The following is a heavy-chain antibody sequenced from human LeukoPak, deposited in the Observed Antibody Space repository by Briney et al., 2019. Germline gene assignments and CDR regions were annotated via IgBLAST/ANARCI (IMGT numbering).Heavy chain of an antibody. D-gene: IGHD2-15*01. Sequence: PGGSLRLSCAASGFTFSSYAMSWVRQAPGKGLGWVSAISSSGGSTYYADSVKGRFTISRDNSKNTLYLQMNSLRAEDTAVYYCAKDRCSGGSCYVMDYWGQGTLVTVSS. V-gene: IGHV3-23*01. J-gene: IGHJ4*02. CDR1: GFTFSSYA. CDR3: AKDRCSGGSCYVMDY. CDR2: ISSSGGST.